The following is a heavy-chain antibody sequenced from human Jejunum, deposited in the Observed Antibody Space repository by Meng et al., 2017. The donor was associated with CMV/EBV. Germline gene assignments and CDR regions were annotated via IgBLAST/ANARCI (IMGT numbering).Heavy chain of an antibody. J-gene: IGHJ5*02. D-gene: IGHD3-22*01. V-gene: IGHV3-30-3*01. CDR1: RFTFDSYT. Sequence: QVQLVESGGGVVQPGRSLRRSCADSRFTFDSYTMHWVRQAPGKGLEWVAVMSYDGTKKYYADSVKGRFTISRDNSKNTLYLQMNSLRAEDTAVYYCARGAMGYDSSGFFDHCGQGTLVTVSS. CDR2: MSYDGTKK. CDR3: ARGAMGYDSSGFFDH.